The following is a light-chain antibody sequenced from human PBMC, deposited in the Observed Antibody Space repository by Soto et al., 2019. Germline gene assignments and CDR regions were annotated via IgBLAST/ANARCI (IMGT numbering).Light chain of an antibody. V-gene: IGLV1-40*01. CDR3: QSYDSSLSGVV. Sequence: QSVFTQPPSVSGAPGQRVTLSCTGSISNIGAGYGVHWYQQLPGRAPKLLVYDNTKRHSGVSDRFSGSKSGTSASLAITRLQADDEADYYCQSYDSSLSGVVFGGGTKVTVL. CDR2: DNT. CDR1: ISNIGAGYG. J-gene: IGLJ2*01.